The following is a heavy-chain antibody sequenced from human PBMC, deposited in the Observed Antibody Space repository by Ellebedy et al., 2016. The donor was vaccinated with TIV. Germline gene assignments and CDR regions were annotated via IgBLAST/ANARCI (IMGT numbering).Heavy chain of an antibody. Sequence: GESLKISCAASGLTFSGYSMSWVRQAPGKGLEWVSVFYTDGRTYFADSVKGRFAVSRDISRNTLYLQMNSLRADDTAVYYCARVRGRTDSYAMDVWGQGTTVTVSS. V-gene: IGHV3-66*01. D-gene: IGHD1-1*01. CDR3: ARVRGRTDSYAMDV. CDR1: GLTFSGYS. CDR2: FYTDGRT. J-gene: IGHJ6*02.